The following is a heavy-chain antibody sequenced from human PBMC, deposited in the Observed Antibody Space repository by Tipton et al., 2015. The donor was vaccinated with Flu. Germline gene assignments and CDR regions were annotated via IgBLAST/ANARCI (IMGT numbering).Heavy chain of an antibody. J-gene: IGHJ4*02. CDR2: IYYSGST. CDR1: GGSISSYY. D-gene: IGHD3-22*01. Sequence: TLSLTCTVSGGSISSYYWSLIRQPPGKGLEWIWYIYYSGSTNYNPSLKSRVTISVDTSKNQFSLKLSSVTAADTAVYYCAREADSSGYYPFDYWGQGTLVTVSS. V-gene: IGHV4-59*01. CDR3: AREADSSGYYPFDY.